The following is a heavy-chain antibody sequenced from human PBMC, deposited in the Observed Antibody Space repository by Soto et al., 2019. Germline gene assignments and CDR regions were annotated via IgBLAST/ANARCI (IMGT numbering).Heavy chain of an antibody. Sequence: PGGSLRLSCAASGFTFSSYGMSWVRQAPGKGLEWVSVISDGGGSTFYADSVKGRFTISRDNSKNTLHLQMNSLRAEDTAVYYCARDWPLWSGYYYYYYGMDVWGQGTTVTVSS. V-gene: IGHV3-23*01. CDR1: GFTFSSYG. J-gene: IGHJ6*02. CDR2: ISDGGGST. D-gene: IGHD3-3*01. CDR3: ARDWPLWSGYYYYYYGMDV.